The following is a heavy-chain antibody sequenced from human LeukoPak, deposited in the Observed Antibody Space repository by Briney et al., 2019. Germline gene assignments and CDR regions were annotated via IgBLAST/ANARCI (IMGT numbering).Heavy chain of an antibody. D-gene: IGHD1-20*01. CDR1: GFTFSNYW. J-gene: IGHJ4*02. V-gene: IGHV3-74*01. Sequence: GGSLRLSCAASGFTFSNYWTYWVRQVPGKGLVWVSRISPDGKDTSHADSVKGRFTISRDNAKNTLYLQMNSLRAEDTAVYYCATYNWEYEADYWGQGTLVTVSS. CDR3: ATYNWEYEADY. CDR2: ISPDGKDT.